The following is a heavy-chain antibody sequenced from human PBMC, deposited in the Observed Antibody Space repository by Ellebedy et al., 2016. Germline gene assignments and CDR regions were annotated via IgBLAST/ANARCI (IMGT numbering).Heavy chain of an antibody. J-gene: IGHJ3*02. D-gene: IGHD6-19*01. CDR1: GGTFSSYA. Sequence: ASVKVSCKASGGTFSSYAISWVRQAPGQGLEWMGWISAYNGNTNYAQKLQGRVTMTTDTSTSTAYMELRSLRSDDTAVYYCARDSKVSSGWAFDIWGQGTMVTVSS. CDR3: ARDSKVSSGWAFDI. CDR2: ISAYNGNT. V-gene: IGHV1-18*01.